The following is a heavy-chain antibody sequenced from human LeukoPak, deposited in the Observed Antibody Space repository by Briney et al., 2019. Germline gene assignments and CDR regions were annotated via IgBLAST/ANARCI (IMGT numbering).Heavy chain of an antibody. J-gene: IGHJ5*02. CDR3: ARDMVLLWFGVLSNWFDP. CDR1: GYTFTGYY. Sequence: ASVKVSCKASGYTFTGYYMHWVRQAPGQGLEWMGWINPNSGGTNYAHKFQGRVTMTRDTSISTAYMELRSLRSDDTAVYYCARDMVLLWFGVLSNWFDPWGQGTLVTVSS. V-gene: IGHV1-2*07. D-gene: IGHD3-10*01. CDR2: INPNSGGT.